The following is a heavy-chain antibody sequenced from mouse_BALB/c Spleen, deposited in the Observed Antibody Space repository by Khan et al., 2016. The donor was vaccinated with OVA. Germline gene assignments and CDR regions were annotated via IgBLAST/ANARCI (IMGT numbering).Heavy chain of an antibody. V-gene: IGHV1-7*01. Sequence: QVQLQQSGAELAKPGASVKMSCKASGYTFTSYWMHWVKQRPGQGLEWIGYINPITGYTDYNQKFKDKATLTADKSSSTAYMQLSILKSEDSAVYYCARAGVYDGYYAWFAYWGQGTLVTVSA. J-gene: IGHJ3*01. CDR1: GYTFTSYW. D-gene: IGHD2-3*01. CDR3: ARAGVYDGYYAWFAY. CDR2: INPITGYT.